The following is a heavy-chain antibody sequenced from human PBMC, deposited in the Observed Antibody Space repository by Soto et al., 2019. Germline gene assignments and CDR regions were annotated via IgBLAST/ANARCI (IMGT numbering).Heavy chain of an antibody. CDR3: ARSFMVPVELFDY. J-gene: IGHJ4*02. D-gene: IGHD3-10*01. Sequence: SETLSLTCTVSNGSLSSNYWSWIRQSPGKGLEWIGNIYYSGSTNYNPSLKSRVTMSVDTSKNQFTLKLSSVTAADTGVYFCARSFMVPVELFDYWGQGNMVTVSS. CDR2: IYYSGST. V-gene: IGHV4-59*01. CDR1: NGSLSSNY.